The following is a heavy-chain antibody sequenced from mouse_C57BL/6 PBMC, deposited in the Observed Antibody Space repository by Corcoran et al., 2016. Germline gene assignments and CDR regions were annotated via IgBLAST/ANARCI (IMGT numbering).Heavy chain of an antibody. CDR3: APYDSLYAVDY. Sequence: EVQLQQSGPELVKPGASVKISCKASGYTFTDYYMNWVKQSHGKSLEWIGDINPNNGGTSYNQKFKGKATLTVDKSSSTAYMELRSLTSEDSAVYYCAPYDSLYAVDYWGQGTSVTVSS. D-gene: IGHD2-4*01. J-gene: IGHJ4*01. CDR1: GYTFTDYY. V-gene: IGHV1-26*01. CDR2: INPNNGGT.